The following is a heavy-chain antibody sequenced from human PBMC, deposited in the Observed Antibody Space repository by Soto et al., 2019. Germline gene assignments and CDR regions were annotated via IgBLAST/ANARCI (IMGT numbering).Heavy chain of an antibody. CDR2: MNPNSGNT. CDR1: GYTFTSYD. D-gene: IGHD6-13*01. CDR3: ARRGYSSSLYYYYYYGIDV. J-gene: IGHJ6*02. V-gene: IGHV1-8*01. Sequence: QVQLVQSGAEVKKPGASVKVSCKASGYTFTSYDINWVRQATGQGLEWMGWMNPNSGNTGYEQKFQGRVTMTRNTSISQDYMEMSSLRSEDTAAYYCARRGYSSSLYYYYYYGIDVWGQGTPVPVSS.